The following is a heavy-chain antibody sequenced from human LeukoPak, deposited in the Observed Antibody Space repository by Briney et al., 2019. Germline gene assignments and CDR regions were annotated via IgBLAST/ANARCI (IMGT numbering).Heavy chain of an antibody. CDR2: ITGNGFET. Sequence: GGSLRLSCAASGFTFDSHAMAWVRQAPGAGLEWVSGITGNGFETFYADPVRGRFTISRDNSKNTLYLQMNSLRAADTALYYCAREGLERIFHFDYWGQGTLVTVSS. CDR1: GFTFDSHA. V-gene: IGHV3-23*01. CDR3: AREGLERIFHFDY. J-gene: IGHJ4*02. D-gene: IGHD1-1*01.